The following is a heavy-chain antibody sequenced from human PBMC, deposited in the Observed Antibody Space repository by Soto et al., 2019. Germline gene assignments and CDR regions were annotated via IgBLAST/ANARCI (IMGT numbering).Heavy chain of an antibody. V-gene: IGHV4-59*01. J-gene: IGHJ6*02. Sequence: SETLSLTCTVSGGSISSYYWSWIRQPPGKGLEWIGYIYYSGSTNYNPSLKSRVTISVDTSKNQFSLKLSSVTAADTAVYYCAREGITMVRGVKYYYYYGMDVWGQGTTVTVSS. CDR2: IYYSGST. CDR1: GGSISSYY. CDR3: AREGITMVRGVKYYYYYGMDV. D-gene: IGHD3-10*01.